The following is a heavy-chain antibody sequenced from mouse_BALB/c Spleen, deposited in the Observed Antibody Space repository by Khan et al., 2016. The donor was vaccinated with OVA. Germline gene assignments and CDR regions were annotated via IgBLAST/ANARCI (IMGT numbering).Heavy chain of an antibody. CDR3: ARNYDYDEGLAY. CDR2: IWSGGST. CDR1: GFSLTTYG. Sequence: QVQLQQSGPGLVQPSQSLSITCTVSGFSLTTYGVHWVRQSPGKGLEWLGVIWSGGSTDYNAAFISRRSISKDRSKSQVFFKMNSLQVNDTAIYYCARNYDYDEGLAYWGQGTLVTVSA. D-gene: IGHD2-4*01. J-gene: IGHJ3*01. V-gene: IGHV2-2*02.